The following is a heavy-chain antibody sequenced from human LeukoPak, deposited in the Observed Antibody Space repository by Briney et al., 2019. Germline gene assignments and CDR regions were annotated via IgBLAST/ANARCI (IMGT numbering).Heavy chain of an antibody. V-gene: IGHV4-59*08. J-gene: IGHJ4*02. CDR2: IYYSGST. CDR3: ARLGSARWFDY. CDR1: GVSISSYY. Sequence: TSETLSLTCTVSGVSISSYYWSWIRQPPGKGLEWIGYIYYSGSTNYIPSLKSRVTISVDTSKTQFSLKLSSVTAADTAVYYCARLGSARWFDYWGQGTLVTVSS. D-gene: IGHD6-6*01.